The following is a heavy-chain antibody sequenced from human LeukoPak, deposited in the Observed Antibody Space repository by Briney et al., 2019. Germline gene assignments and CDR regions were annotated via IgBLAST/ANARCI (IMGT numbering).Heavy chain of an antibody. V-gene: IGHV4-59*01. CDR2: IYYSGST. CDR3: ARDVDTVLVD. D-gene: IGHD2-2*03. Sequence: SETLSLTCTVSGGSISSYYWSWIRQPPGKGLEWIGYIYYSGSTNYNPSLKSRVTISIDTSKNQFSLRLSSVTAADTAVYYCARDVDTVLVDWGQGTLVTVSS. J-gene: IGHJ4*02. CDR1: GGSISSYY.